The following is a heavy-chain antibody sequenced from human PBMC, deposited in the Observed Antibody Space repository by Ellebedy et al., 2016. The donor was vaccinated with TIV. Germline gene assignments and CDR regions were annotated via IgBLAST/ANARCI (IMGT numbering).Heavy chain of an antibody. CDR3: ARGGADYDILTGFLVPSYYFDY. CDR1: GYSLTYHW. J-gene: IGHJ4*02. Sequence: GESLKISCKGSGYSLTYHWIGWVRQMPGKGLEWMGIIYPGDSDTRYSPSFQGQVTISADKSISTAYLQWSSLKASDTAMYYCARGGADYDILTGFLVPSYYFDYWGQGTLVAVSS. V-gene: IGHV5-51*01. D-gene: IGHD3-9*01. CDR2: IYPGDSDT.